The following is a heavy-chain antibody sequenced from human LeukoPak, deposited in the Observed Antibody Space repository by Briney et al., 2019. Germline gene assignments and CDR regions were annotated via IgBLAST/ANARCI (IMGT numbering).Heavy chain of an antibody. CDR2: INHSGST. CDR1: GGSFSGYY. CDR3: ARSRNGYSGSLRALVFGY. D-gene: IGHD1-26*01. Sequence: SETLSLTCAVYGGSFSGYYWSWIRQPPGKGLEWIGEINHSGSTNYNPSLKSRVTISVDTSKNQFSLKLSSVTAADTAVYYCARSRNGYSGSLRALVFGYWGQGTLVTVSS. J-gene: IGHJ4*02. V-gene: IGHV4-34*01.